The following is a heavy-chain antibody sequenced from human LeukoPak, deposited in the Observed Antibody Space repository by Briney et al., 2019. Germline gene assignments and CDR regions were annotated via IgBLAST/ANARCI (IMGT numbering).Heavy chain of an antibody. CDR1: GFTFSNYG. CDR3: AKDLLRDRWFGES. V-gene: IGHV3-30*02. Sequence: GGSLRLSCAASGFTFSNYGMHWVRQAPDKGLEWVAFIRYEGNDKYYADSVKGRFTISRDDSKNTLYLQMDSLRAEDTAMYYCAKDLLRDRWFGESWGRGTLVTVSS. CDR2: IRYEGNDK. J-gene: IGHJ5*02. D-gene: IGHD3-10*01.